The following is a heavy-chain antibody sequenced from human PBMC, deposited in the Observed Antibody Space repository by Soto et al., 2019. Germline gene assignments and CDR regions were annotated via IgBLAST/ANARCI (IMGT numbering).Heavy chain of an antibody. J-gene: IGHJ6*02. Sequence: GGSLRLSCAASGFTFSSYSMNWVRQAPGKGLEWVSSISSSSSYIYYADSVKGRFTISRDNAKNSLYLQMNSLRAEDTAVYYCARDLATPPYYYYYGMDVWGQGTTVTVS. CDR3: ARDLATPPYYYYYGMDV. D-gene: IGHD5-12*01. CDR1: GFTFSSYS. CDR2: ISSSSSYI. V-gene: IGHV3-21*01.